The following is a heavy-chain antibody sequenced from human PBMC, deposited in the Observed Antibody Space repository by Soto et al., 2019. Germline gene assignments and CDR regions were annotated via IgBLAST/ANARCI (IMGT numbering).Heavy chain of an antibody. CDR1: GFTFSSYG. CDR2: IYDGSNK. V-gene: IGHV3-33*08. CDR3: ASDPAYYDSSGYDY. Sequence: PGGSLRLSCAASGFTFSSYGMHWVRQAPGKGLEWVAVIYDGSNKYYADSVKGRFTISRDNSKNTLYIQMNSLRAEDTAVYYCASDPAYYDSSGYDYWGQGTLVTVPQ. J-gene: IGHJ4*02. D-gene: IGHD3-22*01.